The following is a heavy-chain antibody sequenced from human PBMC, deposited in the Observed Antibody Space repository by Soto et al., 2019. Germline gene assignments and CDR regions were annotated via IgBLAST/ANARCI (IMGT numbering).Heavy chain of an antibody. D-gene: IGHD3-3*01. V-gene: IGHV5-51*01. CDR2: LYPGDSDT. CDR1: AYSFTKYW. J-gene: IGHJ5*02. CDR3: ARLAIEVRFRNWFGL. Sequence: PGESLKISCKASAYSFTKYWIAWVRQMPGKGLEWVGILYPGDSDTRYSPSFQGQVTISADKSISTAYLQWSSLMASDTAMYYCARLAIEVRFRNWFGLWGQGAPVTVSS.